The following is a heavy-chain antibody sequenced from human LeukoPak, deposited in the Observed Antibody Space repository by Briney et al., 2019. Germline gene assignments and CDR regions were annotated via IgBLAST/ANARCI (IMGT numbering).Heavy chain of an antibody. Sequence: ASVKVSCKASGYTFTGYYMHWVRQAPGQGLEWMGWINPNSGGTNYAQKFQGRVTMTRDTSMSTAYMELSRLRSDDTAVYYCARDSYYYGSGSYSDYYYYYMDVWGKGTTVTISS. CDR2: INPNSGGT. V-gene: IGHV1-2*02. J-gene: IGHJ6*03. CDR1: GYTFTGYY. CDR3: ARDSYYYGSGSYSDYYYYYMDV. D-gene: IGHD3-10*01.